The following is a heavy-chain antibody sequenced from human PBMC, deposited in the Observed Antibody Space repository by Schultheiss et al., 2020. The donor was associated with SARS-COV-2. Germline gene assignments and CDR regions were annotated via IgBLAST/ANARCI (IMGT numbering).Heavy chain of an antibody. CDR2: INHSGST. V-gene: IGHV4-34*01. D-gene: IGHD6-19*01. Sequence: NGNVSGGSISSYYWSWIRQPPGKGLEWIGEINHSGSTNYNPSLKSRVTISVDTSKNQFSLKLSSVTAADTAVYYCARSIAVAGYYYYGMDVWGQGTTVTVSS. CDR3: ARSIAVAGYYYYGMDV. CDR1: GGSISSYY. J-gene: IGHJ6*02.